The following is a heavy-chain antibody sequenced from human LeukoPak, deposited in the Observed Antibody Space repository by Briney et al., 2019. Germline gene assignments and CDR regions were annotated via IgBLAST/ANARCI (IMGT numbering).Heavy chain of an antibody. D-gene: IGHD6-19*01. J-gene: IGHJ4*02. V-gene: IGHV3-23*01. CDR2: ISGNGGST. CDR1: GFTFRSNG. Sequence: GGSLRLSCAASGFTFRSNGMSWVRQAPGKGLEWVSCISGNGGSTYYADSVKGRFTISRDNSKNTLSLQMNSLRAEDTAVYYCATHAVYTSGWIYYFDYWGQGTLVTVSS. CDR3: ATHAVYTSGWIYYFDY.